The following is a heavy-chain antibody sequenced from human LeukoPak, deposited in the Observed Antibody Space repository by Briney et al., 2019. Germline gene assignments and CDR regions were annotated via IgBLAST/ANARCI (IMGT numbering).Heavy chain of an antibody. D-gene: IGHD4-17*01. CDR2: IYRGGYT. CDR3: ARRSDDYGDYFFDY. CDR1: GFTLSSNY. V-gene: IGHV3-66*01. J-gene: IGHJ4*02. Sequence: GGSLRLSCAASGFTLSSNYMSWVRQAPGQGLEWVSVIYRGGYTYNPDTAKGRLIISRDKSEHPLYLQMNSLRAEDTAVYYCARRSDDYGDYFFDYWGQGTLVTVSP.